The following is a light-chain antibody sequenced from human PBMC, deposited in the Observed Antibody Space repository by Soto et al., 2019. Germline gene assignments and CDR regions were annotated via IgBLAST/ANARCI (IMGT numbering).Light chain of an antibody. J-gene: IGKJ3*01. CDR2: DAS. Sequence: DIQMTQSPSTLSASVGDRVTITCRASQSISSWLAWYQQKPGKAPNLLIYDASTLESGVPSRFSGSGSATEFTLTISSLQPDDFATYYGQQYNSYPFAFGPGTKVDIK. V-gene: IGKV1-5*01. CDR3: QQYNSYPFA. CDR1: QSISSW.